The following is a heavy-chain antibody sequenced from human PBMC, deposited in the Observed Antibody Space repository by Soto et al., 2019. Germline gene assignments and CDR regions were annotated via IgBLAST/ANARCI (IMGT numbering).Heavy chain of an antibody. CDR3: AHHPYYGLGSYSFDY. J-gene: IGHJ4*02. Sequence: QITLKESGPTLVRPTQTLTLTCTFSGFSLTTSGVGVGWIRQPPGKALEWLAVIYCDDDKRYSSSLKSRLTNNQDTSTHQVVLTMPHMDPVDTATYYCAHHPYYGLGSYSFDYWGQGTLVTVSS. CDR2: IYCDDDK. D-gene: IGHD3-10*01. V-gene: IGHV2-5*02. CDR1: GFSLTTSGVG.